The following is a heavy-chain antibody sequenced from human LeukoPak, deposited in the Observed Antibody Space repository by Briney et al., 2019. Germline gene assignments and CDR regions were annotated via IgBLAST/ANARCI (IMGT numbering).Heavy chain of an antibody. J-gene: IGHJ6*03. Sequence: GGSLRLSCAASGFNFSSYSMNWVRRAPGKGLECVSSISSSSSYIYYADSVKGRFTISRDNAKNSLYLQMNSLRAEDTAVYYCAKGLLHYYYYMDVWGKGTTATVSS. CDR1: GFNFSSYS. D-gene: IGHD2-15*01. CDR3: AKGLLHYYYYMDV. CDR2: ISSSSSYI. V-gene: IGHV3-21*01.